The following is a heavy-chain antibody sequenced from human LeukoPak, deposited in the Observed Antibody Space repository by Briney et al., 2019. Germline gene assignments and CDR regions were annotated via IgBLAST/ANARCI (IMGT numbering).Heavy chain of an antibody. D-gene: IGHD1-26*01. CDR1: RFTFSSYW. V-gene: IGHV3-74*01. CDR2: ISGDGTIT. Sequence: GGSLRLTCAASRFTFSSYWMHWVRQAPGKGLVWVSRISGDGTITNYADSVRGRFTISRDNAKNTLYLQMNSLGAEDTAVYYCARSGSYLSWGQRTLVTVSS. J-gene: IGHJ4*02. CDR3: ARSGSYLS.